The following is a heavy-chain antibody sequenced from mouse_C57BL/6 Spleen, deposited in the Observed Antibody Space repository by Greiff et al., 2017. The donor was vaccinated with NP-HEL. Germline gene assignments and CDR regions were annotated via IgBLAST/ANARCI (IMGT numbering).Heavy chain of an antibody. Sequence: QVQLQQPGAELVKPGASVKLSCKASGYTFTSYWMHWVKQRPGQGLEWIGMIHPNSGSTNYNEKFKSKATLTVDKSSSTAYMQLSSLTSEDSAVYYCARSPDYYGSSYGFAYWGQGTLVTVSA. CDR2: IHPNSGST. V-gene: IGHV1-64*01. J-gene: IGHJ3*01. D-gene: IGHD1-1*01. CDR1: GYTFTSYW. CDR3: ARSPDYYGSSYGFAY.